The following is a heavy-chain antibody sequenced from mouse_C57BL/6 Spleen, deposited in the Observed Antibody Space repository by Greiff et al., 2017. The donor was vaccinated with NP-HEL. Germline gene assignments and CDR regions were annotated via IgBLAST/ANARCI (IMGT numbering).Heavy chain of an antibody. Sequence: EVKLQQSGPELVKPGASVKMSCKASGYTFTDYNMHWVKQSHGKSLEWIGYINPNNGGTSYNQKFKGKATLTVNKSSSTAYMELRSLTSEDSAVYYCASVSSGFPWFAYWGQGTLVTVSA. V-gene: IGHV1-22*01. J-gene: IGHJ3*01. CDR2: INPNNGGT. D-gene: IGHD3-2*02. CDR3: ASVSSGFPWFAY. CDR1: GYTFTDYN.